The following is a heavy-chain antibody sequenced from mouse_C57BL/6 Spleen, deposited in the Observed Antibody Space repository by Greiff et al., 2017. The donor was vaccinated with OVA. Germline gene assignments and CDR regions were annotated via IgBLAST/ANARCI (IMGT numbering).Heavy chain of an antibody. Sequence: VQLQQSGPELVKPGASVKLSCKASGYTFTSYDINWVKQRPGQGLEWIGWIYPRDGSTKYNEKFKGKATLTVDTSSSTAYMELHSLTSEDSAVYFCARGGYDDGYYGGFAYWGQGTLVTISA. D-gene: IGHD2-3*01. J-gene: IGHJ3*01. CDR1: GYTFTSYD. V-gene: IGHV1-85*01. CDR2: IYPRDGST. CDR3: ARGGYDDGYYGGFAY.